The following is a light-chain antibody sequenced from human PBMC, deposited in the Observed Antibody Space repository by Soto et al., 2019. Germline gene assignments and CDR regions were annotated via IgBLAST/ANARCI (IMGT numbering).Light chain of an antibody. CDR2: DAS. Sequence: EIVLTQSTATLSLSPGERATLSCRASQSVSSYLAWYQQKPGQAPRLLIYDASNRATGIPARFSGSGSGTDFTLAIGSREPEDFAIYYCQQRSNWPLTFGGGTKVEIK. CDR1: QSVSSY. CDR3: QQRSNWPLT. V-gene: IGKV3-11*01. J-gene: IGKJ4*01.